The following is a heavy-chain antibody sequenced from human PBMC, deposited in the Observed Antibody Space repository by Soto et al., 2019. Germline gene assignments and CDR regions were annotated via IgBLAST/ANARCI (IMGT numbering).Heavy chain of an antibody. CDR2: TYYRSKWYN. D-gene: IGHD2-15*01. J-gene: IGHJ4*02. V-gene: IGHV6-1*01. Sequence: SQTLSLTCAISGDSVSSNSAAWNWIRRSPSRGLEWLGRTYYRSKWYNDYAVSVKSRITINPDTSKNQFSLQLNSVTPEDTAVYYCARGYCSGGSCYSPFDYWGQGTLVTVSS. CDR1: GDSVSSNSAA. CDR3: ARGYCSGGSCYSPFDY.